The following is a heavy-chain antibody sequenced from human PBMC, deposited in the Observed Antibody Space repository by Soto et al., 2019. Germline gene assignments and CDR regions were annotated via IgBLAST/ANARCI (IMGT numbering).Heavy chain of an antibody. CDR3: ARDYTQTSGFDP. D-gene: IGHD3-16*01. Sequence: PSETLSLTCTVSGGSISSYSWNWIRQPPGKGLEWIGYIDDSGNTNYNPSLKSRVTISLDTSETQFSLKLNSVTAADTAVYYCARDYTQTSGFDPWGQGTLVTVSS. CDR1: GGSISSYS. CDR2: IDDSGNT. J-gene: IGHJ5*02. V-gene: IGHV4-59*01.